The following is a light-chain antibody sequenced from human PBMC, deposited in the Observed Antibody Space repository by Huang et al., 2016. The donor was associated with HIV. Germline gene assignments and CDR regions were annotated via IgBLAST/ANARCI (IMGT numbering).Light chain of an antibody. V-gene: IGKV1-33*01. CDR1: QDIRNY. CDR3: QQYDNLYT. J-gene: IGKJ2*01. CDR2: GAS. Sequence: DIQMTQSPSSLSASVGDRVTITCQASQDIRNYLNWYQQKPGKAPTLLIYGASNLETGVPSRFSGSGSGTDFTFTISSLQSEDIATYFCQQYDNLYTFGQGTRLEIK.